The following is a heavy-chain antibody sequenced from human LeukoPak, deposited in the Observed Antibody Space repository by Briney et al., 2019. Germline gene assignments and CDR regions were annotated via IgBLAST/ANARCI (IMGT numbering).Heavy chain of an antibody. D-gene: IGHD4-17*01. J-gene: IGHJ6*03. CDR2: IIPIFGTA. CDR3: ARERYLPDYGDYDRYYYYYMDV. CDR1: GGTFSSYA. V-gene: IGHV1-69*01. Sequence: ASVKVSCKASGGTFSSYAISWVRQAPGQGLEWMGGIIPIFGTANYAQKFQGRVTITADESTSTAYMELSSLRSEDTAVYYCARERYLPDYGDYDRYYYYYMDVWGKGTTVTVSS.